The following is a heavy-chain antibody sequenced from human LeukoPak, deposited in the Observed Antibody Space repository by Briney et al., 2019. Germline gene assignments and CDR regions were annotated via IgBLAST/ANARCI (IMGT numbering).Heavy chain of an antibody. CDR2: IGASGTFT. Sequence: GGSLRLSCTASGFTFSSYAMNWVRQAPGKGLEWVSGIGASGTFTYYADAVRGRFTISRNNSRTTLYLQKKILRADDTAVYYCAADLDYTTYAYYSDYCGQGTLVTVSS. CDR3: AADLDYTTYAYYSDY. J-gene: IGHJ4*02. V-gene: IGHV3-23*01. CDR1: GFTFSSYA. D-gene: IGHD4-11*01.